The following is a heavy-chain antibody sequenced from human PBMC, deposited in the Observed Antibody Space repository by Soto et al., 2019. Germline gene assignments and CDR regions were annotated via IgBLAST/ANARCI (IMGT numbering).Heavy chain of an antibody. D-gene: IGHD3-9*01. CDR3: ETGVWNTGYLLPRVY. CDR1: GGTFSSYA. J-gene: IGHJ4*01. Sequence: VQVSCKASGGTFSSYAIRWVGQAPGQGLEWMGGIIPIFGTANYAQKIQGRDTITADKSTRTAYMEKSSQRAEEPAVYYNETGVWNTGYLLPRVYWC. CDR2: IIPIFGTA. V-gene: IGHV1-69*13.